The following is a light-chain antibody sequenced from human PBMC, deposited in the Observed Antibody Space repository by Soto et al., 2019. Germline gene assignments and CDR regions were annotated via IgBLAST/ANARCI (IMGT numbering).Light chain of an antibody. Sequence: QSVLTQPASVSGSPGQAITISCTGTSSDVGGYNYVSWYQQHPGKAPKLMIYEVSDRPSGVSHRFSGSNSGSTASLTISGLQAEDEADYYCCSYVGATTYVFGTGTKVTVL. CDR3: CSYVGATTYV. J-gene: IGLJ1*01. CDR1: SSDVGGYNY. V-gene: IGLV2-14*03. CDR2: EVS.